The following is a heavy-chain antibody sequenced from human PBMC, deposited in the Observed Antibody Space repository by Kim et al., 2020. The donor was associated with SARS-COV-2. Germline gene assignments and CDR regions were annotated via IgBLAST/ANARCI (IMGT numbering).Heavy chain of an antibody. Sequence: GGSLRLSCVASGFSITTYGMHWVRQAPGKGLEWVAIISYDGSNIQYVDSVRGRFTISRDNSKNTLYLQINSLRTDDTAVYYCARDYGEGWGTYCPDYWG. CDR1: GFSITTYG. CDR3: ARDYGEGWGTYCPDY. CDR2: ISYDGSNI. J-gene: IGHJ4*01. V-gene: IGHV3-33*01. D-gene: IGHD3-10*01.